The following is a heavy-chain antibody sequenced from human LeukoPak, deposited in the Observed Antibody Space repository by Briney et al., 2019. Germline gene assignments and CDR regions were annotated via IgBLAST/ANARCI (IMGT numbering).Heavy chain of an antibody. Sequence: GGSLRLSCAASRFTFSSYKVNWVRQAPGKGLEWVSSISSSSSYIYYGDSVKGRFTLSTDNARKSLYLQMNCLRAEDTAVYYCARESGSGEFDYWGQGTLVTVSS. CDR1: RFTFSSYK. D-gene: IGHD6-19*01. J-gene: IGHJ4*02. CDR3: ARESGSGEFDY. CDR2: ISSSSSYI. V-gene: IGHV3-21*01.